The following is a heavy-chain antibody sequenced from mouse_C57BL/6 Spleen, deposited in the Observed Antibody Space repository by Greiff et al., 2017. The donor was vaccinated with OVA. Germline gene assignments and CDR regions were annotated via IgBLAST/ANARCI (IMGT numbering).Heavy chain of an antibody. Sequence: DVKLVESGGGLVKPGGSLKLSCAASGFTFSSYTMSWVRQTPEKRLEWVATISGCGGNTYYPDSVKGRFTISRDNAKNTLYLQMSSLRSEDTALYYCARDSSGHPSFDYWGQGTTLTVSS. V-gene: IGHV5-9*01. D-gene: IGHD3-2*02. CDR1: GFTFSSYT. CDR3: ARDSSGHPSFDY. CDR2: ISGCGGNT. J-gene: IGHJ2*01.